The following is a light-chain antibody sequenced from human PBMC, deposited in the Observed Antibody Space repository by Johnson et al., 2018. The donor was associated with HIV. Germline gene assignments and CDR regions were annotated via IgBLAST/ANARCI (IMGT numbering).Light chain of an antibody. V-gene: IGLV1-51*02. J-gene: IGLJ1*01. CDR3: GRWDDSLSTYV. CDR2: ENN. CDR1: SSNIGNNY. Sequence: QSVLTQPPSVSAAPGQKVTISCSGSSSNIGNNYVSWYQQLPGTAPKLLIYENNMRPSGIPDRFSGSKSGTSATLGITGLQTGDEADYYCGRWDDSLSTYVFGTWTKVTVL.